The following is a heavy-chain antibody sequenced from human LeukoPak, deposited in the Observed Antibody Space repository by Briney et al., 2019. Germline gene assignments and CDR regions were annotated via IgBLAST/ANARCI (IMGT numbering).Heavy chain of an antibody. CDR2: IIPMLGVA. J-gene: IGHJ6*02. D-gene: IGHD2-15*01. V-gene: IGHV1-69*04. Sequence: SVKVSCKASASIFSNYAITWVRQAPGQGLEWMGRIIPMLGVANNAETFQDRVTINAHKSTNTMYLELSSLKSEDTAVYYCARERSDCSGSACYSRNRNHSGLDVSGQGTTVTVS. CDR3: ARERSDCSGSACYSRNRNHSGLDV. CDR1: ASIFSNYA.